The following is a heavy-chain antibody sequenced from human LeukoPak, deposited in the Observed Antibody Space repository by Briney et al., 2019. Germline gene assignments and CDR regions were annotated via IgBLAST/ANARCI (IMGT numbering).Heavy chain of an antibody. J-gene: IGHJ6*02. CDR2: IYTSGST. CDR3: ASSGPYSSSWYNYYYGMDV. Sequence: SETLSLTCTVSGGSISSGSYYWSWIRQPAGKGPEWIGRIYTSGSTNYNPSLKSRVTISVDTSKNQFSLKLSSVTAADTAVYYCASSGPYSSSWYNYYYGMDVWGQGTTVTVSS. V-gene: IGHV4-61*02. D-gene: IGHD6-13*01. CDR1: GGSISSGSYY.